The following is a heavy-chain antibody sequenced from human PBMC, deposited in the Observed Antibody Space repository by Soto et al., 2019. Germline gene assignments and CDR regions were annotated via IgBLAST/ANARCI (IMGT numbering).Heavy chain of an antibody. CDR3: AREDSIIIPAVSDF. D-gene: IGHD2-2*01. Sequence: PLGGSLRLSCAASGFTFSSYGMYWVRQAPGKGLEWVAIMSYDGSTKYFADSVKGRFTISRDNSQNTLFLQMNTLRVEDTAVYYCAREDSIIIPAVSDFWGQGTLVTVSS. V-gene: IGHV3-30-3*01. J-gene: IGHJ4*02. CDR1: GFTFSSYG. CDR2: MSYDGSTK.